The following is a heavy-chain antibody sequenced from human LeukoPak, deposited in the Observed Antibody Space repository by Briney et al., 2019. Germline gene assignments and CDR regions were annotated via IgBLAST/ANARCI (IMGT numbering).Heavy chain of an antibody. J-gene: IGHJ5*02. CDR3: ARGPSSSWYPNLNWFDP. V-gene: IGHV1-2*02. Sequence: GASVKVSCKASGFTFTGYYMHWVRQVPGQGLEWMGWINPNSGGTNYAQKFQGRVTMTRDTSISTAYMELSRLRSDDTAVYYCARGPSSSWYPNLNWFDPWGQGTLVTVSS. CDR2: INPNSGGT. CDR1: GFTFTGYY. D-gene: IGHD6-13*01.